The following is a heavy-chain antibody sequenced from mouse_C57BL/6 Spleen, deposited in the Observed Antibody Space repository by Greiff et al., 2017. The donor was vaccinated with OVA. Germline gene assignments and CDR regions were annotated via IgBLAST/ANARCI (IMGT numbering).Heavy chain of an antibody. CDR3: AREGHNLYYFDY. D-gene: IGHD1-3*01. J-gene: IGHJ2*01. V-gene: IGHV1-19*01. CDR2: INPYNGGT. CDR1: GYTFTDYY. Sequence: DVQLQESGPVLVKPGASVKMSCKASGYTFTDYYMNWVKQSHGKSLEWIGVINPYNGGTSYNQKFKGKATLTVDKSSSTAYMELNSLTSEDSAVYYCAREGHNLYYFDYWGQGTTLTVSS.